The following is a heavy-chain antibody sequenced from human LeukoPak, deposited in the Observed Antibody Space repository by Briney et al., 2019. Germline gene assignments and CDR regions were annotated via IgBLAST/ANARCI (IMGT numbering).Heavy chain of an antibody. CDR1: GFTFDDYA. V-gene: IGHV3-30*02. CDR2: IRYDGSNT. J-gene: IGHJ4*02. D-gene: IGHD3-10*01. CDR3: AKDLGGGYFDY. Sequence: GRSLRLSCAASGFTFDDYAMHWVRQAPGKGLDWVTFIRYDGSNTYYADSVKGRFTISRDNSKNTLYLQMNSLRAEDTAVYYCAKDLGGGYFDYWGQGTLVTVSS.